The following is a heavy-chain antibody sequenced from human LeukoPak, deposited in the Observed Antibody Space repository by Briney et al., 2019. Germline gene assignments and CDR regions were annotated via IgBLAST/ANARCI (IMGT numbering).Heavy chain of an antibody. CDR3: ARRRADSSGYYPGAYYFDY. V-gene: IGHV5-51*01. Sequence: TGESLKISCKGSGYSFTSYWIGWVRQMPGKGLEWMGTIYPGDSDTRYSPSFQGQVTISADKSISTAYLQWSSLKASDTAMYYCARRRADSSGYYPGAYYFDYWGQGTLVTVSS. J-gene: IGHJ4*02. CDR1: GYSFTSYW. D-gene: IGHD3-22*01. CDR2: IYPGDSDT.